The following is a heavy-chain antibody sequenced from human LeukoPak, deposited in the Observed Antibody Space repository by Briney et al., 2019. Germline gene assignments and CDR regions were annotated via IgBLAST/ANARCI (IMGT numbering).Heavy chain of an antibody. CDR3: ARDGGVATIGAFDY. V-gene: IGHV3-66*01. Sequence: GGSLRLSCAASGFTFSYYNMNWVRQAPGKGLEWVSVIYSGGSTYYADSVKGRFTISRDNSKNTLYLQMNSLRAEDTAVYYCARDGGVATIGAFDYWGQGTLVTVSS. D-gene: IGHD5-12*01. CDR2: IYSGGST. CDR1: GFTFSYYN. J-gene: IGHJ4*02.